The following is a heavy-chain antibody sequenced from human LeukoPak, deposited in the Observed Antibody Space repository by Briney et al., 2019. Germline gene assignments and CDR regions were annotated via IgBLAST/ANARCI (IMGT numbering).Heavy chain of an antibody. V-gene: IGHV3-74*01. D-gene: IGHD6-19*01. Sequence: PGGSLRLSCAASGFTFSSYWMHWVRQAPGKGLVWVSRINSDGSSTRYADSVKGRFTISRDNAKNTLYLQMNRLRAEDTAVYYCARDPSLYSSGWLFDYWGQGTLVTVSS. CDR2: INSDGSST. J-gene: IGHJ4*02. CDR3: ARDPSLYSSGWLFDY. CDR1: GFTFSSYW.